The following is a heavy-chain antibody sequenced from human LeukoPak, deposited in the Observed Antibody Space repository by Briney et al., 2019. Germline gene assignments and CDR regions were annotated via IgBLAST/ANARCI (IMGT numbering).Heavy chain of an antibody. CDR2: INPDSGVT. Sequence: ASVKVSCKASGYMFTGYYMHWVRQDPGQGLEWMGRINPDSGVTKYAQKYLGRVTMTRDTSISTAYMELSSLRSDDTAVYFCARDFKNYGHLGPLDYWGQGTLVTVSS. D-gene: IGHD3-10*01. CDR3: ARDFKNYGHLGPLDY. J-gene: IGHJ4*02. V-gene: IGHV1-2*02. CDR1: GYMFTGYY.